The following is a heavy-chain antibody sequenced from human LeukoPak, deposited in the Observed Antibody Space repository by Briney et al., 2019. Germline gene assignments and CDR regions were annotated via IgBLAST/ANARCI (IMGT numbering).Heavy chain of an antibody. V-gene: IGHV3-23*01. CDR3: AKLRDIVATRYITALDV. D-gene: IGHD5-12*01. Sequence: GGSLRLSCAASGFNFNTYWMSWVRQAPGKGLEWVSAITGSGGSTYYADSVKGRFTISRDNSKNTLYLQMNSLGVEDTAVYYCAKLRDIVATRYITALDVWGKGTTVTISS. J-gene: IGHJ6*04. CDR1: GFNFNTYW. CDR2: ITGSGGST.